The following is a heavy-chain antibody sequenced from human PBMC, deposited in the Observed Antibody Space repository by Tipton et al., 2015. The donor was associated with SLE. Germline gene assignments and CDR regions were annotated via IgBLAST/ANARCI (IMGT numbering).Heavy chain of an antibody. V-gene: IGHV3-30*18. CDR1: GFTFSSYG. D-gene: IGHD6-19*01. J-gene: IGHJ6*02. CDR2: ISYDGSNK. Sequence: SLRLSCAASGFTFSSYGMHWVRQAPGKGLEWVAVISYDGSNKYYADSVKGRFTISRDNSKNTLYLQMNSLRAEDTAVYYCAKAPSGWYVGYYYYGMDVWGQGTTVTVSS. CDR3: AKAPSGWYVGYYYYGMDV.